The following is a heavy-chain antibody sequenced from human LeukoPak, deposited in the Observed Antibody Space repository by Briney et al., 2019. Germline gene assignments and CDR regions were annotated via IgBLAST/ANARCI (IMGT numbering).Heavy chain of an antibody. Sequence: PGGSLRLSCAASGFTFSSYAMSWVRQAPGKGLEWFSANSGSGGSTYYADSVKGRFTISRDNSKNTLYLQMNSLRAEDTAVYYCAKVPTKGGAVAGPFDYWGQGTLVTVSS. CDR1: GFTFSSYA. D-gene: IGHD6-19*01. J-gene: IGHJ4*02. CDR2: NSGSGGST. V-gene: IGHV3-23*01. CDR3: AKVPTKGGAVAGPFDY.